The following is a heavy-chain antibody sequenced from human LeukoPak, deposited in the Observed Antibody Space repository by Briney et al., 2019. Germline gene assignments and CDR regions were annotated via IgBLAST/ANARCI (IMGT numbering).Heavy chain of an antibody. CDR2: INQDGSAQ. CDR3: ARSAR. Sequence: MSWVRQAPGKGLEWVANINQDGSAQYYVDSVKGRFTISRDNAKSSLYLQMNSLRAEDTAVYYCARSARWGQGTLVTVSS. J-gene: IGHJ4*02. V-gene: IGHV3-7*01.